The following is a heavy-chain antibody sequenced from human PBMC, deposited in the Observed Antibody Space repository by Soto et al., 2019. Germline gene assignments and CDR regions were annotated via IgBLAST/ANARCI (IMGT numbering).Heavy chain of an antibody. J-gene: IGHJ3*02. Sequence: GSLRLSCAASGFTFSSYAMSWVRQAPGKGLEWVSAISGSGGSTYYADSVKGRFTVSRDNSKNTLYLQMNSLRAEDTAVYYCAKSTGSSSKGTRAFDIWGQGTVVTVSS. V-gene: IGHV3-23*01. CDR2: ISGSGGST. CDR3: AKSTGSSSKGTRAFDI. D-gene: IGHD6-6*01. CDR1: GFTFSSYA.